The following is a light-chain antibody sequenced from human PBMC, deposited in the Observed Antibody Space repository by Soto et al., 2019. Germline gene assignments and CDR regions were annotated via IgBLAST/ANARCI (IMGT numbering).Light chain of an antibody. CDR3: CSSAGGGTYV. CDR1: SSDVGNYDL. Sequence: QSVLTKPASVYGSAGQSIAISCKGTSSDVGNYDLVSWYQQHPGKAPKLMIYEVTKRPSGVSSRFSGSKSGNTASLTISGLQAEDEADYYCCSSAGGGTYVFGTGTKVTVL. CDR2: EVT. J-gene: IGLJ1*01. V-gene: IGLV2-23*02.